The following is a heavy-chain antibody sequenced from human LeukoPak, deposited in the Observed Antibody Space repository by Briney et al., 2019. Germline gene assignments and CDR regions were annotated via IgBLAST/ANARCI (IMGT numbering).Heavy chain of an antibody. CDR1: GGSITSTNY. CDR3: AREGGPYRPLDY. J-gene: IGHJ4*02. CDR2: VNLQGST. Sequence: SETLSLTCGVSGGSITSTNYWTWVRQPPGKGLEWIGEVNLQGSTNYNPSLMGRVAISVDMSENHISLQLTSVTAADTAVYYCAREGGPYRPLDYLGQGTLVTVSS. V-gene: IGHV4-4*02.